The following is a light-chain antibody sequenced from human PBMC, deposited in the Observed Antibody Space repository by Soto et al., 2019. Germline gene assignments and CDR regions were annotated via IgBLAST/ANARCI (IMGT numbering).Light chain of an antibody. J-gene: IGLJ2*01. CDR3: ATWDSSLSAVV. CDR1: SSNIGNNY. V-gene: IGLV1-51*01. CDR2: DNY. Sequence: HSVLTQPPSVSATPGQKVTISCSGSSSNIGNNYVSWYRQLPGTAPQLLIYDNYKRPSGIPDRFSGSKSGTSATLGITGLQTGDEADYYCATWDSSLSAVVVGGGTKVTVL.